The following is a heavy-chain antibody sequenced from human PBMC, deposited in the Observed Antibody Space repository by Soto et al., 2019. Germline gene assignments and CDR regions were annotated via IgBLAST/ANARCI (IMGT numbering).Heavy chain of an antibody. J-gene: IGHJ5*02. CDR3: ARVVTPGYSSSWYGNWFDP. Sequence: PETLSLTCTLSGGSISSSSNYWGWIRQPQGKGLERIGNIYYSGSTYYNPSLKSRVTISVDTSKNQFSLKLSSVTAADTAVYYCARVVTPGYSSSWYGNWFDPWGQGTLVTVS. CDR2: IYYSGST. V-gene: IGHV4-39*01. D-gene: IGHD6-13*01. CDR1: GGSISSSSNY.